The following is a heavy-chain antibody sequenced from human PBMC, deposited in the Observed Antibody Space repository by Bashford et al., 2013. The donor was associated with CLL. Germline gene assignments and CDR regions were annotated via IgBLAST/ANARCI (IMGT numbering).Heavy chain of an antibody. D-gene: IGHD3-10*01. Sequence: ASVKVSCKASGYTFTDYDINWARQATGQGLEWMGWMNPKSGNTGYAQKFQGRVTMTRNTSINTAYMELSSLTSEDTALYYCARVGSNSYYYYGMDVWGQGTTVTVSS. V-gene: IGHV1-8*01. J-gene: IGHJ6*02. CDR2: MNPKSGNT. CDR1: GYTFTDYD. CDR3: ARVGSNSYYYYGMDV.